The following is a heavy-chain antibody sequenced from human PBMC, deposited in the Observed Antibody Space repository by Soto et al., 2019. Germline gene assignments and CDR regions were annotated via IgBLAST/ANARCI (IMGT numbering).Heavy chain of an antibody. J-gene: IGHJ6*03. D-gene: IGHD6-19*01. Sequence: ESGPVLVKPTETLTLTCTVSGFSLSNGKVGVSWIRQPPGKALEWLAHIFSNDEKSYRTSLKSRLTISEDTSKSQVVLTMTNVDPVDTPTYYCARILFGRSVAGGYFYMDVWGKGTTVTVSS. CDR1: GFSLSNGKVG. V-gene: IGHV2-26*01. CDR2: IFSNDEK. CDR3: ARILFGRSVAGGYFYMDV.